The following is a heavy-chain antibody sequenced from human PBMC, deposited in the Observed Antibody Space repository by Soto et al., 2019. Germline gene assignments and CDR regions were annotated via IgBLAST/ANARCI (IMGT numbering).Heavy chain of an antibody. D-gene: IGHD5-12*01. Sequence: EVQLVESGGGLVQPGGSLKLSCAASGFSFSGSSIHWVRQASGKGLEWVGRIGSKVATYATEYAASVRGRFTISRDDSKKTAFLQMNSLKTGDTAVYYCSRLSAVNERIYNGWGQGTLVTVSS. V-gene: IGHV3-73*01. CDR1: GFSFSGSS. CDR2: IGSKVATYAT. J-gene: IGHJ4*02. CDR3: SRLSAVNERIYNG.